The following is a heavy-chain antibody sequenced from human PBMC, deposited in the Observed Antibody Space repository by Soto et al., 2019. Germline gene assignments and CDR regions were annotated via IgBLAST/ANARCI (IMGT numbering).Heavy chain of an antibody. V-gene: IGHV4-59*01. CDR2: IYYSGST. D-gene: IGHD3-9*01. CDR3: ARAVKSTSDVLRYFDWSNPYQYYGLAV. J-gene: IGHJ6*02. Sequence: SETLSLTCTVSGGSISSYYWSWIRQPPGKGLEWIGYIYYSGSTNYNPSLKSRVTISVDTSKNQFSLKLSSVTAADTAVYYCARAVKSTSDVLRYFDWSNPYQYYGLAVSAQGTKVTVSS. CDR1: GGSISSYY.